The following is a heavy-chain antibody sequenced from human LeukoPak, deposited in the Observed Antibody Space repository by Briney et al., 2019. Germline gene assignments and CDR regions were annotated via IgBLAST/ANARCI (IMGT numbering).Heavy chain of an antibody. CDR3: ARKPTAAALDY. V-gene: IGHV1-18*01. Sequence: ASVKVSCKASGYTFTSYGVIWVRQAPGQGLEWMGWISGYNGDTYYVQKFQGRVTMTTDTSTSTVYMEVRSLTSDDTAIYYCARKPTAAALDYWGQGTLVTVSS. CDR2: ISGYNGDT. D-gene: IGHD6-13*01. J-gene: IGHJ4*02. CDR1: GYTFTSYG.